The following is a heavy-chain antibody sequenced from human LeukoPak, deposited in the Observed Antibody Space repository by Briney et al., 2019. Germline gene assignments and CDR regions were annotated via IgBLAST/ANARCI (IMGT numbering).Heavy chain of an antibody. J-gene: IGHJ5*02. CDR1: GYSISSGYY. Sequence: SETLSLTCTVSGYSISSGYYWGWIRQPPGKGLEWIGEINHSGYTNYNPSLKSRVTISVDTSKNQFSLKLNSGTAADTAVYYCARRNLGNGWSTWGQGTLVTVSS. D-gene: IGHD6-19*01. V-gene: IGHV4-38-2*02. CDR3: ARRNLGNGWST. CDR2: INHSGYT.